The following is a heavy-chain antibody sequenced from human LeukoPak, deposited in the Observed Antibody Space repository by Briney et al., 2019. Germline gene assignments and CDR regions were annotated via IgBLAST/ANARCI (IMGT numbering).Heavy chain of an antibody. V-gene: IGHV3-30*03. J-gene: IGHJ5*02. CDR2: ISYDGTNK. Sequence: PGRSLRLSCVGSGFTFGSYGMHWVRQAPGKGLEWVAVISYDGTNKYYADSVEGRFTISRDNSKNTLYMQMNSLRVEDTAVYYCARVFTTPPNNSGNPWGQGTLVTVSS. CDR3: ARVFTTPPNNSGNP. D-gene: IGHD6-19*01. CDR1: GFTFGSYG.